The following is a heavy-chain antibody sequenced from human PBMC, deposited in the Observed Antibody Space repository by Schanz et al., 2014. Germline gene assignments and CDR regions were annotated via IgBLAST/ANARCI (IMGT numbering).Heavy chain of an antibody. Sequence: EVQLVESGGSLVQPGGSLRLSCAASGFTFRSYSMNWVRQAPGKGLEWISYISSTSRATYYADSVKGRFTISRDNSKNTLYLLLNSLRAEDTAVYYCARDRVGASSYVAYWGQGTLVTVYS. J-gene: IGHJ4*02. D-gene: IGHD1-26*01. CDR2: ISSTSRAT. CDR3: ARDRVGASSYVAY. V-gene: IGHV3-48*01. CDR1: GFTFRSYS.